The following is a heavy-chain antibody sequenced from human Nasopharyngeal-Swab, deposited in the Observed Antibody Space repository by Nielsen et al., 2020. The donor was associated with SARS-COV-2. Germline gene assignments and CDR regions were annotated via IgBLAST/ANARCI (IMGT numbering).Heavy chain of an antibody. CDR2: ISSSSTTI. Sequence: GESLKISCAASRFTFRSYTLNWVRQAPGKGLEWVSYISSSSTTIYYTGSVRGRFTISRDNAKNSLFLQMNSLRDEDTAVYYCARDIYPGAYGMDVWGQGTTVTVSS. D-gene: IGHD2-2*02. CDR3: ARDIYPGAYGMDV. V-gene: IGHV3-48*02. J-gene: IGHJ6*02. CDR1: RFTFRSYT.